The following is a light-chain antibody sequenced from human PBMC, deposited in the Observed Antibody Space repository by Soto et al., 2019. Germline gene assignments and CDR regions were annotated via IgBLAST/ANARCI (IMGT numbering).Light chain of an antibody. V-gene: IGKV3-20*01. CDR2: GAS. CDR3: QQYGNPPRT. Sequence: SPITLSLYTGERASLSCRASQSVSSCYLTWFQQKPGQAPRLLIDGASTRATGIPARFSGRGSGTEFTLTSSRLEPEDFAVYYCQQYGNPPRTFGQGTKVDIK. CDR1: QSVSSCY. J-gene: IGKJ1*01.